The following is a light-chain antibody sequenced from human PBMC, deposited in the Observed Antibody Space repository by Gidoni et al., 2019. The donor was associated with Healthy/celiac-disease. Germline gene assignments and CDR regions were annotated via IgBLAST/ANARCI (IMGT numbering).Light chain of an antibody. CDR2: DAS. CDR1: QSVSSRY. CDR3: QQYGRSTPMT. V-gene: IGKV3-20*01. Sequence: DTVLTPSPGTLSLSPGERATLSCRGSQSVSSRYLAWYQQKPGQAPRILIYDASSRATGSPDKSSSGGGGRDYTIINSRMEQEEVVVYYCQQYGRSTPMTFGQGTRLEIK. J-gene: IGKJ5*01.